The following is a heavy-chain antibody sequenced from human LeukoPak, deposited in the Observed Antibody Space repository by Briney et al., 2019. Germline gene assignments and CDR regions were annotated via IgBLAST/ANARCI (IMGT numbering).Heavy chain of an antibody. CDR2: IYPGDSDT. CDR3: ARHHYYGSGAHPYYGMDV. CDR1: GYSFTSYW. Sequence: GESLKISCKGSGYSFTSYWIGWVRQMPGKGLEWMGIIYPGDSDTRYSPSFQGQVTISADKSISTAYLQLSSLKASDTAMYYCARHHYYGSGAHPYYGMDVWGQGTTVTVSS. V-gene: IGHV5-51*01. J-gene: IGHJ6*02. D-gene: IGHD3-10*01.